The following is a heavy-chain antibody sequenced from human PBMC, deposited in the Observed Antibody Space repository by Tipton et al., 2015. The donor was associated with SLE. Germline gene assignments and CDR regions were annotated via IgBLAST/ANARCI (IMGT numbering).Heavy chain of an antibody. CDR3: ARELGYCSSTSCYSFYYYYYMDV. CDR2: INHSGRT. CDR1: GGSFSGYY. D-gene: IGHD2-2*01. V-gene: IGHV4-34*01. J-gene: IGHJ6*03. Sequence: TLSLTCAVYGGSFSGYYWSWIRQPPGKGLEWIGEINHSGRTNYNPSLKSRVTISIDTSKNQFSLKLSSVTAADTAVYYCARELGYCSSTSCYSFYYYYYMDVWGKGTTVTVSS.